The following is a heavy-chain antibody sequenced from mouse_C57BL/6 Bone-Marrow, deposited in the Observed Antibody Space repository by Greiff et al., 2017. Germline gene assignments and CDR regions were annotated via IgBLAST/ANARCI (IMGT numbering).Heavy chain of an antibody. CDR2: IYPGSGST. CDR3: ARPSVYYCGSSYGYFDV. D-gene: IGHD1-1*01. J-gene: IGHJ1*03. Sequence: QVQLQQPGAELVKPGASVKMSCKASGYTFTSYWITWVKQRPGQGLEWIGDIYPGSGSTNYNEKFKSKATLTLDTSSSTAYMQLSSLTSEDSAVYYCARPSVYYCGSSYGYFDVWGTGTTVTVSA. V-gene: IGHV1-55*01. CDR1: GYTFTSYW.